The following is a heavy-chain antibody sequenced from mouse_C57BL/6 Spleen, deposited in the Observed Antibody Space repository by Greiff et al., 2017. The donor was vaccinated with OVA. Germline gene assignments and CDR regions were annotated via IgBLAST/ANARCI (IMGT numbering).Heavy chain of an antibody. CDR3: ARYPSIYYDYDLWFAY. CDR1: GYTFTSYW. V-gene: IGHV1-72*01. Sequence: QVQLQQSGAELVKPGASVKLSCKASGYTFTSYWMHWVKQRPGRGLEWIGRIDPNSGGTKYNEKFKSKATLTVDKPSSTAYMQLSSLTSEDSAVYYCARYPSIYYDYDLWFAYWGQGTLVTVSA. CDR2: IDPNSGGT. D-gene: IGHD2-4*01. J-gene: IGHJ3*01.